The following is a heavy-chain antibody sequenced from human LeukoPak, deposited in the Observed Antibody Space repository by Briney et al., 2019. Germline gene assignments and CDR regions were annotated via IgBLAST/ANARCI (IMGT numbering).Heavy chain of an antibody. CDR1: GFTFSSYA. J-gene: IGHJ3*02. Sequence: GGSLRLSCAASGFTFSSYAMSWARQAPGKGLEWVSAIRGSGGSTYYADSVKGRFTISRDNSKNTLYLQMNSLRAEDTAVYYCAKDLSDGGSCYGCDAFDIWGQGTMVTVSS. V-gene: IGHV3-23*01. CDR3: AKDLSDGGSCYGCDAFDI. CDR2: IRGSGGST. D-gene: IGHD2-15*01.